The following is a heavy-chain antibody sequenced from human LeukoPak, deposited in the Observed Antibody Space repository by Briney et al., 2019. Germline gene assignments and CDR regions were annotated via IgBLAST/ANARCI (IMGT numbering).Heavy chain of an antibody. V-gene: IGHV4-59*01. J-gene: IGHJ4*02. CDR1: GGSISSDY. CDR2: INNNGRT. Sequence: PSETLSLTCTVSGGSISSDYWSWLRQPPGTGLEWIAYINNNGRTNYNPSLKSRATISGDTSKNRFSLRLTSVTPADTAVYYCAKGAGWYEYWGQGTLVTVSS. D-gene: IGHD6-19*01. CDR3: AKGAGWYEY.